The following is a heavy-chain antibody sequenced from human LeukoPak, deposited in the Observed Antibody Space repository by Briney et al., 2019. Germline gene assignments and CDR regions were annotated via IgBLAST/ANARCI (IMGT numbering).Heavy chain of an antibody. V-gene: IGHV3-23*01. Sequence: PGGSLRLSCAASGFTLNKYAMSWVRQAPGKGLEWVSGISGSGGGPYYADSVKGRFTISRDNSKNTLFLQMNSLRADDTAVYYCARDRDGTGNYPLDYWGQGTLVSVSS. CDR3: ARDRDGTGNYPLDY. D-gene: IGHD3-10*01. CDR2: ISGSGGGP. J-gene: IGHJ4*02. CDR1: GFTLNKYA.